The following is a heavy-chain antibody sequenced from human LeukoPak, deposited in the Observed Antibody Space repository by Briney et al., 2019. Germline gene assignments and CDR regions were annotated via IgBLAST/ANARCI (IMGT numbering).Heavy chain of an antibody. V-gene: IGHV3-48*01. CDR3: ARELLGAFDY. D-gene: IGHD1-26*01. J-gene: IGHJ4*02. CDR2: ISSSSSTI. CDR1: GFTFSSYS. Sequence: GGSLRLSCAASGFTFSSYSMNWVRQAPGKGLDWVSYISSSSSTIHYADSVKGRFTISRDNAKNSLYLQMNSLRAEDTAVYYCARELLGAFDYWGQGTLVTVSS.